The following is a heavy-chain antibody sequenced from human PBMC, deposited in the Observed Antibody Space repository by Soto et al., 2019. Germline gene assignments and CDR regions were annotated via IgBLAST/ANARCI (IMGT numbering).Heavy chain of an antibody. V-gene: IGHV1-18*01. Sequence: QVQLVQSGAEVKKPGASVRVSCRASGYTFPTYGIAWVRQAPGQGLEWMGWISVYNGFTHYAQKFRGRVTVTAETATSTFYMELRSLTSDATAVYYCARELEGQSSIWPFDYWGKGTLVTVSS. CDR1: GYTFPTYG. CDR2: ISVYNGFT. CDR3: ARELEGQSSIWPFDY. J-gene: IGHJ4*02. D-gene: IGHD6-13*01.